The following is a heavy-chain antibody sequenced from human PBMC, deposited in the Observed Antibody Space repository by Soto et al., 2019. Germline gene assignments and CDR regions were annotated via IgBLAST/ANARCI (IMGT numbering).Heavy chain of an antibody. Sequence: VQLLESGGGLVQPGGSLRLACEASGFTFSNYAMSWVRQAPGEGPEWVSTLGGGNDVFYADSVKRRFTISRDDSRNMLYLRLDNLRVEDTVIYFCAKDSVSHNGIYDAFDIWGQGTVVTVSS. CDR3: AKDSVSHNGIYDAFDI. J-gene: IGHJ3*02. CDR2: LGGGNDV. CDR1: GFTFSNYA. D-gene: IGHD3-3*02. V-gene: IGHV3-23*01.